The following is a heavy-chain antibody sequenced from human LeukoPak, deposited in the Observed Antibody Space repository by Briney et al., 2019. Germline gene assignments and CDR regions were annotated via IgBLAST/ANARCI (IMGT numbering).Heavy chain of an antibody. J-gene: IGHJ4*02. CDR3: AKARYCSGGSCYFDY. V-gene: IGHV3-53*01. CDR1: GFTVSSNY. D-gene: IGHD2-15*01. Sequence: PGGSLRLSCAASGFTVSSNYMSWVRQAPGKGLEWVSVIYSGGSTYYADSVKGRFTISRDNSKNTLYLQMNSLRAEDTAIYYCAKARYCSGGSCYFDYWGQGTLVTVSS. CDR2: IYSGGST.